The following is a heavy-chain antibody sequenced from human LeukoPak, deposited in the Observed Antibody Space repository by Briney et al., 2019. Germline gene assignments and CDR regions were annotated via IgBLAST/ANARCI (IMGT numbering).Heavy chain of an antibody. CDR3: ARFLYCGGDCYSGQDY. J-gene: IGHJ4*02. D-gene: IGHD2-21*02. CDR1: GYSFTSYW. V-gene: IGHV5-51*01. Sequence: GESLKISCKGSGYSFTSYWIGWVRQMPGKGLEWMGIIYPGDSDTRYSPSFQGQVTISADTSISTAYLQWSSLKASDTAMYYCARFLYCGGDCYSGQDYWGQGTLVTVSS. CDR2: IYPGDSDT.